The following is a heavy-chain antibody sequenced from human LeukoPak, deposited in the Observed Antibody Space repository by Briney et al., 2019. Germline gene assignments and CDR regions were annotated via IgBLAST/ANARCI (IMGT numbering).Heavy chain of an antibody. J-gene: IGHJ3*02. V-gene: IGHV4-34*01. CDR1: GGSFSGYY. CDR2: INHSGST. Sequence: PSETLSLTCAVCGGSFSGYYWSWIRQPPGKGLEWIGEINHSGSTNYNPSLKSRVTISVDTSKNQFSLKLSSVTAADTAVYYCAREVGYCSSTSCYYFISDAFDIWGQGTMVTVSS. CDR3: AREVGYCSSTSCYYFISDAFDI. D-gene: IGHD2-2*01.